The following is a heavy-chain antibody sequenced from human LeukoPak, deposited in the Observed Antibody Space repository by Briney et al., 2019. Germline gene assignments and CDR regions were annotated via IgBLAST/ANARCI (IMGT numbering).Heavy chain of an antibody. J-gene: IGHJ4*02. CDR2: INHSGST. Sequence: PSETLSLTCAVYGGSFSGYYWSWIRQPPGKGLEWIGEINHSGSTNCNPSLKSRVTISVDTSKNQFSLKLSSVTAADTAVYYCARDNYDFWSGYKNGGLDYWGQGTLVTVSS. CDR3: ARDNYDFWSGYKNGGLDY. D-gene: IGHD3-3*01. CDR1: GGSFSGYY. V-gene: IGHV4-34*01.